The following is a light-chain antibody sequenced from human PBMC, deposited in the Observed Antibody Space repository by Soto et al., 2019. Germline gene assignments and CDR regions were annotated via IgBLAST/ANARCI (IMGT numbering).Light chain of an antibody. V-gene: IGLV1-44*01. CDR1: SXIIGRNT. J-gene: IGLJ1*01. CDR3: ASWDDSLNGYV. CDR2: TND. Sequence: QSVLTQTPSASESPGQRVTISCSGSSXIIGRNTVSWYQQLAGTAPKLLIYTNDQRPSGVPDRFSGSKSGTSASLAISGLQSEDDADYYCASWDDSLNGYVFGTGTKVTVL.